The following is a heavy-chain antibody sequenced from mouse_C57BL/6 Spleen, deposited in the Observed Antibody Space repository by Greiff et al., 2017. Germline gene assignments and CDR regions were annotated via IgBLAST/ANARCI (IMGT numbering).Heavy chain of an antibody. J-gene: IGHJ2*01. Sequence: VQLQQSGAELVKPGASVKLSCTASGFNITDYYMHWVKQRPEQGLEWIGRIDPEDGETKSAPKFQGKATITADTSSNTAYLQLSSLTSEDTAVYYCAFYGSSVYFDYWGQGTTLTVSS. CDR2: IDPEDGET. CDR3: AFYGSSVYFDY. D-gene: IGHD1-1*01. CDR1: GFNITDYY. V-gene: IGHV14-2*01.